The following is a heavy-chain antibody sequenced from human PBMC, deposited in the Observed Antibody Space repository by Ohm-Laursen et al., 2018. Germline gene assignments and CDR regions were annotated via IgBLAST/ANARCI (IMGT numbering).Heavy chain of an antibody. J-gene: IGHJ1*01. CDR1: GFTFSSYW. CDR2: INSDGSST. Sequence: SLRLSCAASGFTFSSYWMHWVRQAPGKGLVWVSRINSDGSSTSYADSVKGRFTISRDNAKNTLYLQMNSLRAEDTAVYYCARAVLGYYGSGPIEYFQHWGQGTLVTVSS. D-gene: IGHD3-10*01. V-gene: IGHV3-74*01. CDR3: ARAVLGYYGSGPIEYFQH.